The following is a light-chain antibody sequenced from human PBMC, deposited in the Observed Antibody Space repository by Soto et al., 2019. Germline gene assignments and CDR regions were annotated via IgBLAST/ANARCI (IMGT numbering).Light chain of an antibody. CDR1: QSIGRW. V-gene: IGKV1-5*03. CDR2: KAS. CDR3: QRYDNYSPWA. J-gene: IGKJ1*01. Sequence: DIQMTQSPSTLSASLGDRVSITCRASQSIGRWLAWYQQKPGKAPNLLIYKASTLESGVPSRFSGGGSGTQFTLTISSLQPDDFATYYCQRYDNYSPWAFGQGTKVDIK.